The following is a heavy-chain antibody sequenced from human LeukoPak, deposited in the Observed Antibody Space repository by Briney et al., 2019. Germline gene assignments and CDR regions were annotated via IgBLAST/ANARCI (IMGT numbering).Heavy chain of an antibody. V-gene: IGHV3-21*01. D-gene: IGHD6-19*01. CDR1: GFTFSSYS. CDR2: ISSSSSYI. Sequence: GGSLRLSCAASGFTFSSYSMNWVRQAPGKGLEWVSSISSSSSYIYYADSVKGRLTISRDNAKNSLYLQMNSLRAEDTAVYYCARGSDSSGCPGYYWGQGTLVTVSS. J-gene: IGHJ4*02. CDR3: ARGSDSSGCPGYY.